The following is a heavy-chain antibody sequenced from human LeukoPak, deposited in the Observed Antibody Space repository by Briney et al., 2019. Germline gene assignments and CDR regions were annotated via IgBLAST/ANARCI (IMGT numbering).Heavy chain of an antibody. CDR1: GGSISSSSYY. V-gene: IGHV4-39*07. J-gene: IGHJ3*02. CDR3: ARGELLILFDI. D-gene: IGHD1-26*01. CDR2: IYYSGST. Sequence: SETLSLTCTVSGGSISSSSYYWGWIRQPPGKGLEWIGSIYYSGSTYYNPSLKSRVTISVDTSKNQFSLKLSSVTAADTAVYYCARGELLILFDIWGQGTMVTVSS.